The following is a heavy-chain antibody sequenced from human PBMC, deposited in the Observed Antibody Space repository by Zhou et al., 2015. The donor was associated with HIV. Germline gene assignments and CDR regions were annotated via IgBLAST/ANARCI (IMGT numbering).Heavy chain of an antibody. CDR2: IIPILGIA. J-gene: IGHJ5*02. V-gene: IGHV1-69*08. CDR3: ARDCSSTSCYPIYYWFDP. CDR1: GGTFSSYT. D-gene: IGHD2-2*01. Sequence: QVQLVQSGAEVKKPGSSVKVSCKASGGTFSSYTISWVRQAPGQGLEWMGRIIPILGIANYAQKFQGRVTITADKSTSTAYMELSSLRSEDTAVYYCARDCSSTSCYPIYYWFDPWGQGTLVTVSS.